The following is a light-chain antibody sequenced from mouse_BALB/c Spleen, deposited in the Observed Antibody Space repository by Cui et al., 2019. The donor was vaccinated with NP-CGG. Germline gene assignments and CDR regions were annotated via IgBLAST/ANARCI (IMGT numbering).Light chain of an antibody. CDR2: YAS. Sequence: SIVMTQTPKFLLVSAGDRVTITCKASQSVSNDVVWYQQKPGQSPKLLIYYASNRFTGSGYGTDFTFTISTVQAEDLAVYFCQQDYSSPWTFGGGTKLEIK. CDR1: QSVSND. V-gene: IGKV6-32*01. J-gene: IGKJ1*01. CDR3: QQDYSSPWT.